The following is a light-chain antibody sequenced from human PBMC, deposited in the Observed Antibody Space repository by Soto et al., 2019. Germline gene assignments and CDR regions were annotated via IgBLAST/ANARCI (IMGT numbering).Light chain of an antibody. CDR3: QQYNNWPQT. J-gene: IGKJ1*01. CDR2: GAS. Sequence: EVVRSQSPATVSGSAGERATLSGRASHIISSNLAWYQQKPGQAPRLLIYGASTRATDIPARFSGSGSGTEFPLTISSLQSEDFAEYHCQQYNNWPQTFGQGTKVDIK. V-gene: IGKV3-15*01. CDR1: HIISSN.